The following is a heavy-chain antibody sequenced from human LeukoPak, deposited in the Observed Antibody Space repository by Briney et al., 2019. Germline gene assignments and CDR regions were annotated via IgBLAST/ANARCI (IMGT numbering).Heavy chain of an antibody. V-gene: IGHV3-23*01. J-gene: IGHJ4*02. CDR2: ISANSGNT. CDR3: AKRLAAGPSYFDS. CDR1: GFTFSSYA. Sequence: PGGSLRLSCAASGFTFSSYAMSWVRQAPGKGLEWVSTISANSGNTYYADSVKGRFTVSRDISKNTLYLQMNSLRAEETAVYYCAKRLAAGPSYFDSWGQGTLVTVSS.